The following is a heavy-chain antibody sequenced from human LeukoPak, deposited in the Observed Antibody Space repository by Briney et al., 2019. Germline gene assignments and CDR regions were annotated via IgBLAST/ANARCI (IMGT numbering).Heavy chain of an antibody. CDR1: GYTFTGYY. CDR2: IIPNSGAK. D-gene: IGHD1-26*01. V-gene: IGHV1-2*02. CDR3: ARQLGATSRDY. J-gene: IGHJ4*02. Sequence: ASVKVSCKASGYTFTGYYRHWVRQAPGQGLEWMGWIIPNSGAKNYVQNFQGRVTMTRDTSISTAYMELNRLTSDDTAVYYCARQLGATSRDYWGQGTLVTVSS.